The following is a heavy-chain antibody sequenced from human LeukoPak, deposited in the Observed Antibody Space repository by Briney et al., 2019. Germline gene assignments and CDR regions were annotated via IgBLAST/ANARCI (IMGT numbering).Heavy chain of an antibody. CDR1: GYTSTSYG. J-gene: IGHJ4*02. CDR3: AREGYCNSTSCNKPFDY. D-gene: IGHD2-2*01. V-gene: IGHV1-18*01. Sequence: GASVKVSCKASGYTSTSYGISWVRQAPGQGLEWMGWISAYNGNTNYAQKLQGRVTMTTDTSTSTAYMELRSLRSDDTAVYYCAREGYCNSTSCNKPFDYWGQGTLVTVSS. CDR2: ISAYNGNT.